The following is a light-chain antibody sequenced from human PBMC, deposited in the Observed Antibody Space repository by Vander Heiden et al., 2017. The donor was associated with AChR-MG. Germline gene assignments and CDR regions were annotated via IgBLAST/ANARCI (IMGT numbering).Light chain of an antibody. Sequence: DIVMTQSPDSLAVSLGERATVNCKSSQNISQSSKNRNDLAWYQQKAGQPPKLLISWASTRESGVPDRFSGSGSGTDFTLTISNLQAEDVAVYYCQQFFSTPFTFGQGTKLQIK. CDR3: QQFFSTPFT. J-gene: IGKJ2*01. V-gene: IGKV4-1*01. CDR2: WAS. CDR1: QNISQSSKNRND.